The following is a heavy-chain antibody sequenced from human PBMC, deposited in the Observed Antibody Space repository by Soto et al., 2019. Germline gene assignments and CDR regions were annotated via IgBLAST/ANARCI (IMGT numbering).Heavy chain of an antibody. V-gene: IGHV1-8*01. D-gene: IGHD1-1*01. Sequence: GXFGKVSCNASGYPFSADDINWGRKAPGQGLEWMGWMNPYNGNAGYAQKFQGRVTMTRNTSISTAYMELTSLKSNDTAVYFCARRKERSGPHYFDSWGQGTLVTVSS. CDR2: MNPYNGNA. CDR1: GYPFSADD. J-gene: IGHJ4*02. CDR3: ARRKERSGPHYFDS.